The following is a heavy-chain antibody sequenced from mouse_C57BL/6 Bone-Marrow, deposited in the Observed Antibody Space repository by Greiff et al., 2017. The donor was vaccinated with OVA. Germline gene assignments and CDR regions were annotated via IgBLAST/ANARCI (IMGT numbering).Heavy chain of an antibody. J-gene: IGHJ1*03. V-gene: IGHV5-2*01. CDR2: INSDGGST. Sequence: DVKLVESGGGLVQPGESLKLSCESNEYEFPSHDMSWVRKTPEKRLELVAAINSDGGSTYYPDTMERRFILSRDNTKKTLSLQMSSLRSEDTALYYGARQELGRGDWYFDVWGTGTTVTVSS. D-gene: IGHD4-1*01. CDR3: ARQELGRGDWYFDV. CDR1: EYEFPSHD.